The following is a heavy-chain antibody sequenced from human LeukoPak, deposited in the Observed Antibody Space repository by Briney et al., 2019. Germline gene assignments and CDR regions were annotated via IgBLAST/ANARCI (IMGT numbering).Heavy chain of an antibody. CDR1: GFTFSSYW. J-gene: IGHJ6*02. V-gene: IGHV3-7*01. Sequence: PGGSLRLSCAASGFTFSSYWMSWVRQAPGKGLEWVANIKQDGSEKYYVDSVKGRFTISRDNAKNSLYLQMNSLRAEDTAVYYCARIRARPFGSSSGQPAYYYYGMDVWCQGTTVTVSS. CDR3: ARIRARPFGSSSGQPAYYYYGMDV. D-gene: IGHD6-19*01. CDR2: IKQDGSEK.